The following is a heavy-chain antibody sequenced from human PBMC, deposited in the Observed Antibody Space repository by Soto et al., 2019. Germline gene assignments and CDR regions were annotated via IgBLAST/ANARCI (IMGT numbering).Heavy chain of an antibody. J-gene: IGHJ3*02. D-gene: IGHD6-13*01. CDR3: AKDKGSSPRMCSAIDI. Sequence: GGSLRLSCAASGFTFDDYAMNWVRQAPGKGLEWVSGISWNSGSIGYADSVKGRFTISRDNAKNSQYLQMNGLRAEDTALYYCAKDKGSSPRMCSAIDIWGQGTTVTVSS. CDR1: GFTFDDYA. V-gene: IGHV3-9*01. CDR2: ISWNSGSI.